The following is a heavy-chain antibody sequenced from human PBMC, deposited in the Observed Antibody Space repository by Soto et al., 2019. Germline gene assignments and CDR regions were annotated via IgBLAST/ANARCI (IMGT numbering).Heavy chain of an antibody. D-gene: IGHD1-1*01. Sequence: SETLSLTCTVSGGSISSYYWSWIRQHPGKGLEWIGYIYYSGSTYYNPSLKSRVTISVDTSKNQFSLKLSSVTAADTAVYYCARGDWNDGGIDYWGQGTLVTVSS. CDR2: IYYSGST. J-gene: IGHJ4*02. CDR1: GGSISSYY. CDR3: ARGDWNDGGIDY. V-gene: IGHV4-59*06.